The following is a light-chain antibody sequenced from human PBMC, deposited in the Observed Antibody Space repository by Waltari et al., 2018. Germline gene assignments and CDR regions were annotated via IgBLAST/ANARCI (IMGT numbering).Light chain of an antibody. CDR2: DVS. Sequence: QSSLPLPASVSGSPGQSITISCTGTSSDVGGYNYDHWYQQHPGKAPKLMIYDVSKRPSGVSKRFSGSKSGNAASLTISGLQAEDEADYYCSSYTSSSPWVFGGGTKLTV. CDR3: SSYTSSSPWV. J-gene: IGLJ3*02. V-gene: IGLV2-14*01. CDR1: SSDVGGYNY.